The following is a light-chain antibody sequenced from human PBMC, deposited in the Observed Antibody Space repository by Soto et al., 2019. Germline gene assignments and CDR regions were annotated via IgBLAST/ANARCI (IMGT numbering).Light chain of an antibody. CDR2: GAS. CDR1: QSVGSS. CDR3: LQYNNWPEYT. V-gene: IGKV3-15*01. J-gene: IGKJ2*01. Sequence: EMVLKQSPVTLSVSPGEGATLSCRASQSVGSSLAWYQQKPGQPPRILIFGASTRVTGVPARFSGSGSGTEFTLTITSLQSDDFAVYYCLQYNNWPEYTFGQGTKV.